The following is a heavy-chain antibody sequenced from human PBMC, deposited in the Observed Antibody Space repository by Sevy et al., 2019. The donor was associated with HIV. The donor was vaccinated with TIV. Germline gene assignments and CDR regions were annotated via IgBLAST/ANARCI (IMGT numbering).Heavy chain of an antibody. CDR3: ASRSSGWYSGGVYYFDY. Sequence: SETLSLTCTVSGGSVSSGSYYWSWIRQPPGKGLEWIGYIYYSGRTNYNPSLKSRVTISVDTSKNQFSLKLSSVTAADTAVYYCASRSSGWYSGGVYYFDYWGQGTLVTVSS. V-gene: IGHV4-61*01. CDR2: IYYSGRT. D-gene: IGHD6-19*01. J-gene: IGHJ4*02. CDR1: GGSVSSGSYY.